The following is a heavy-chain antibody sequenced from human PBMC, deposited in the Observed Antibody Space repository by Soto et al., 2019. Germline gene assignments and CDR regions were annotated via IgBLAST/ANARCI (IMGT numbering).Heavy chain of an antibody. CDR3: ARLDYGDYADAFDI. D-gene: IGHD4-17*01. J-gene: IGHJ3*02. V-gene: IGHV3-48*01. CDR1: GFTFSSYS. CDR2: ISSSSSTI. Sequence: PGGSLRLSCAASGFTFSSYSMNWVRQAPGKGLEWVSYISSSSSTIYYADSVKGRFTISRDNAKNSLYLQMNSLRAEDTAVYYCARLDYGDYADAFDIWGQGTMVTVS.